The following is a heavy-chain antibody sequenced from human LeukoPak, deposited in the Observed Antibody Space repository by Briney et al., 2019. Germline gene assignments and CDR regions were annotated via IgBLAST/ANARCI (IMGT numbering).Heavy chain of an antibody. CDR1: GYTFTSYG. Sequence: ASVKVSCKASGYTFTSYGISWVRQAPGQGLEWMGWISAYNGNTNYAQKLQGRVTMTTDTSTSTAYMELRSLRSDDTAVYYCASLYYYDSSVYVAFDIWGQGTVVTVSS. V-gene: IGHV1-18*01. CDR2: ISAYNGNT. CDR3: ASLYYYDSSVYVAFDI. D-gene: IGHD3-22*01. J-gene: IGHJ3*02.